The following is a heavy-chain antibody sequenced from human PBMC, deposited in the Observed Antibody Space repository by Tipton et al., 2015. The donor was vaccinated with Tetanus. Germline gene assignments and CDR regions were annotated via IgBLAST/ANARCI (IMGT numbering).Heavy chain of an antibody. J-gene: IGHJ4*02. D-gene: IGHD3-22*01. CDR2: MSDSGGA. V-gene: IGHV4-61*08. Sequence: TLSLTCTVSGASINAGGYLWTWVRQQPGKGLEWIGQMSDSGGANYNPYLNSRVTISVDTSKNQFSLRLSSVTAADTAVYYCARDVRGYSCDDSDYYNPSSYFDLWGQGPLVSVSS. CDR3: ARDVRGYSCDDSDYYNPSSYFDL. CDR1: GASINAGGYL.